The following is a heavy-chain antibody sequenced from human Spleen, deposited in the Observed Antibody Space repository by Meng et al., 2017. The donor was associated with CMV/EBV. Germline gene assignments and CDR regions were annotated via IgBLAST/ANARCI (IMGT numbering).Heavy chain of an antibody. Sequence: GGSLRLSCAASGFTFSSYDMHWVRQATGKGLEWVSAIGTAGDTYYPGSVKGRFTISRENAKNSLYLQMNSLRAGDTAVYYCARDRGWLQWANYFDYWGQGTLVTVSS. V-gene: IGHV3-13*01. CDR1: GFTFSSYD. CDR2: IGTAGDT. J-gene: IGHJ4*02. D-gene: IGHD5-24*01. CDR3: ARDRGWLQWANYFDY.